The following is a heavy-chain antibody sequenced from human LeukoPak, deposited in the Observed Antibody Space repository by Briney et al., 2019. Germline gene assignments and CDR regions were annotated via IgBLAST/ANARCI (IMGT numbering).Heavy chain of an antibody. CDR3: ARGAPSDY. J-gene: IGHJ4*02. CDR1: GGSISGGSISSYY. V-gene: IGHV4-4*07. CDR2: IYTSGTT. Sequence: SETLSLTCTVSGGSISGGSISSYYWSWERQPAGKGLEWIGRIYTSGTTNYNPSLKSRVTMSVDTSKNQFSLRLNSVTAADTAVYYCARGAPSDYWGQGTLVTVSS.